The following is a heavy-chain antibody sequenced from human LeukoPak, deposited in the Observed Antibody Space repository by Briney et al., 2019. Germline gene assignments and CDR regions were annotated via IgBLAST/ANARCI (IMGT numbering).Heavy chain of an antibody. CDR2: IFHSGRT. CDR3: ARHYSPIDY. V-gene: IGHV4-4*02. CDR1: GGSISSSNW. D-gene: IGHD2-15*01. J-gene: IGHJ4*02. Sequence: SETLSLTCGVSGGSISSSNWWSWVRQPPGKGLEWIGEIFHSGRTNYNPSLKSRVTISVDKSNNQFSLKLSSVTAADTAMYYCARHYSPIDYWGQGTLVTVSS.